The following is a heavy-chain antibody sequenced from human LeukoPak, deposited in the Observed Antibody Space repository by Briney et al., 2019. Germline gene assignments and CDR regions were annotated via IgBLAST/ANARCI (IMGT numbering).Heavy chain of an antibody. D-gene: IGHD1-26*01. J-gene: IGHJ4*02. CDR1: GGTFSSYT. CDR2: IIPILGIA. V-gene: IGHV1-69*16. Sequence: SVRVSCKASGGTFSSYTISWVRQAPGQGLEWMGRIIPILGIANYAQKFQGRVTITTDESTSTAYMELSSLRSEDTAVYYCARETPGIVGAVWGQGTLVTVSS. CDR3: ARETPGIVGAV.